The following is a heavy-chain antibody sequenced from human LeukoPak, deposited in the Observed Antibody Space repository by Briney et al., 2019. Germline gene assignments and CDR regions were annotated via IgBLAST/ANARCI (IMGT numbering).Heavy chain of an antibody. CDR1: GYTFINYV. CDR3: ARVENSGYDY. J-gene: IGHJ4*02. CDR2: INAGNGNT. D-gene: IGHD5-12*01. V-gene: IGHV1-3*01. Sequence: ASVTVSCKTSGYTFINYVMHWVRQAPGQRLEWMGWINAGNGNTRYPQNFQGRVTITRDTSARTAYMELSSLRSEDTAVYYCARVENSGYDYWGQGTLVTVSS.